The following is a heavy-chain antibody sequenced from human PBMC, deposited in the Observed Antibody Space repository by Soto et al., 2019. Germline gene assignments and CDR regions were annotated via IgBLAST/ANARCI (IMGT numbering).Heavy chain of an antibody. CDR1: GFTVSSDY. CDR2: IASGGST. Sequence: EVQLVESGGGLIQPGGSLRLSCAASGFTVSSDYMSWVRQAPGKGLEWVSVIASGGSTYYADSVKGRFTISRDNSENTLNLQMITLRAEDTAVYYCARELSSSGWKNVFADWGQGTLVTVSS. CDR3: ARELSSSGWKNVFAD. J-gene: IGHJ4*02. V-gene: IGHV3-53*01. D-gene: IGHD6-19*01.